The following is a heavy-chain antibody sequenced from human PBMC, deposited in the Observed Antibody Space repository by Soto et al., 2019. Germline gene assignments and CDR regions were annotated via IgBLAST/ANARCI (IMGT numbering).Heavy chain of an antibody. J-gene: IGHJ4*02. CDR2: IYPGDSDT. CDR3: ARLINTGRSCFDF. V-gene: IGHV5-51*01. D-gene: IGHD1-26*01. Sequence: GESLKISCQGSGYSVTSHWIAWVRQKPGKGLEWMGIIYPGDSDTRYNPSFQGLVTMSADKSINTAYLQWSSLKASDTAVYYCARLINTGRSCFDFWGQGALVTVSS. CDR1: GYSVTSHW.